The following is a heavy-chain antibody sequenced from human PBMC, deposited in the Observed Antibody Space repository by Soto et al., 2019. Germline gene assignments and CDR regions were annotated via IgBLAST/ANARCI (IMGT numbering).Heavy chain of an antibody. D-gene: IGHD6-6*01. CDR2: TYYRSKWYN. J-gene: IGHJ6*02. CDR3: ARGGKGYSSSGDYYYGMDV. Sequence: QTLSLTCAISGDSVSSNSAAWNWIRQSPSRGLEWLGRTYYRSKWYNDYAVSVKSRITINPDTSKNQFSLQLNSVTPEDTAVYYCARGGKGYSSSGDYYYGMDVWGQGTTVTVSS. V-gene: IGHV6-1*01. CDR1: GDSVSSNSAA.